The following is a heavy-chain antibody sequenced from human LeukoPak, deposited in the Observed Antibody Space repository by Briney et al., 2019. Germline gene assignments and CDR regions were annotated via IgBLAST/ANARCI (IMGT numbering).Heavy chain of an antibody. CDR1: GYRFTTYW. J-gene: IGHJ4*02. D-gene: IGHD6-19*01. CDR3: VRPSSGWYFDY. Sequence: GESLKIFCKSSGYRFTTYWIGWVRQMPGKGLEWMGMIYPGDSDIRYSPSFEGQVTLSADKSISTAYLQWSSLKASDTAVYYCVRPSSGWYFDYWGQGTLVTVSS. V-gene: IGHV5-51*01. CDR2: IYPGDSDI.